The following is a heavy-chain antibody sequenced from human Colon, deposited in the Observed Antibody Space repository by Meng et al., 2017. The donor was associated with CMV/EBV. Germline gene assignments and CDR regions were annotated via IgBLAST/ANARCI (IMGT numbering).Heavy chain of an antibody. J-gene: IGHJ4*02. CDR1: GGSISSNNYY. CDR2: FYYTAGT. Sequence: SETLSLTCTVSGGSISSNNYYWGWIRQPPGKGLEWIGRFYYTAGTYYNPSLKSRLTISVDTSKNQFSLKLSSVTAADTAVYYCASPSGTYGGGYYFDYWGQGALVTVSS. CDR3: ASPSGTYGGGYYFDY. D-gene: IGHD1-26*01. V-gene: IGHV4-39*07.